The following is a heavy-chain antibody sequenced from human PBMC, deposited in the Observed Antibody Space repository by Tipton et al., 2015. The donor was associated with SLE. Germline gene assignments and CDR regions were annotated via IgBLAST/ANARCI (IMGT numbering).Heavy chain of an antibody. CDR2: IREDGSEN. CDR3: ARAPSSSWYRADWYFDL. Sequence: AVSGFTFSNNWMAWVRQAPGKGLEWVAHIREDGSENFYVDSVRGRFAISRDNAQNSLYLHMNSLRAEDTAVYYCARAPSSSWYRADWYFDLWGRGTLVTVSS. D-gene: IGHD6-19*01. V-gene: IGHV3-7*01. CDR1: GFTFSNNW. J-gene: IGHJ2*01.